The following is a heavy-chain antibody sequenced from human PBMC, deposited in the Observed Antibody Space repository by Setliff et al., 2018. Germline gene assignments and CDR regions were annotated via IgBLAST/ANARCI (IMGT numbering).Heavy chain of an antibody. CDR2: IYSGGSGDST. V-gene: IGHV3-23*01. J-gene: IGHJ4*02. CDR1: GLTFSSYG. D-gene: IGHD1-26*01. CDR3: AKVQESIVGALEY. Sequence: GGSLRLSCAASGLTFSSYGMIWVRQAPGKGLEWVSIIYSGGSGDSTFYADSVKGRFTISRDNSKNTLSLQMNGLRAEDTAVYYCAKVQESIVGALEYWGQGALVTVSS.